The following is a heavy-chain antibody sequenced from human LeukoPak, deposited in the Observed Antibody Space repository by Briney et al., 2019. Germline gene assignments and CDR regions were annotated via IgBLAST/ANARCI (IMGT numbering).Heavy chain of an antibody. CDR3: TRDRSYSSDS. D-gene: IGHD2-21*01. V-gene: IGHV3-74*01. Sequence: GGSLRLSCTASGFTFSSYWMHWVRQAPRKGMVWVSRIDSGGSNTNYADSVKGRVTISRDNAKNTLYLEMNNLRDEDTAVYYCTRDRSYSSDSWGQGTLVTVSS. CDR2: IDSGGSNT. CDR1: GFTFSSYW. J-gene: IGHJ4*02.